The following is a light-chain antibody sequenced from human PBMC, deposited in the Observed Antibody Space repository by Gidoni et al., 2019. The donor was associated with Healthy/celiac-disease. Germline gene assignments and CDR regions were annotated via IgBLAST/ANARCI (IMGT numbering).Light chain of an antibody. CDR3: RRSSSLPFT. CDR1: QSICRS. J-gene: IGKJ3*01. CDR2: YTT. Sequence: EIMLTQSPAFQSVTPKEKVTITCRASQSICRSLHWYQQKPDQSPKLHNEYTTQTSSGVPSRCSGSGSGTNFTLTIKSLEAEDAATCYCRRSSSLPFTFGPGTKVDIK. V-gene: IGKV6-21*02.